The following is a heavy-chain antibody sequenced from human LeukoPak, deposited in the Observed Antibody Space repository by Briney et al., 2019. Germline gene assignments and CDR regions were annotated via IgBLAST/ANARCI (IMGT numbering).Heavy chain of an antibody. Sequence: GGSLRLSCAASGFTFNNYYMSWIRRAPGKGLEWISYISITGYSTYYADSVKGRFTISRDNAKNSLYLQMDNLRPDDTAFYYCARSYDFWSGLYGWFDPWGQGTLVTVSS. CDR2: ISITGYST. V-gene: IGHV3-11*04. J-gene: IGHJ5*02. CDR3: ARSYDFWSGLYGWFDP. CDR1: GFTFNNYY. D-gene: IGHD3-3*01.